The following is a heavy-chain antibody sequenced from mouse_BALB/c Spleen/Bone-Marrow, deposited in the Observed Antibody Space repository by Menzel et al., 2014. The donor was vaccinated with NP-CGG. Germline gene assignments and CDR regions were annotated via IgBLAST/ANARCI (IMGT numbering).Heavy chain of an antibody. V-gene: IGHV5-6-4*01. CDR3: TREDTNWDFDY. CDR2: ISSGGSYT. D-gene: IGHD4-1*01. J-gene: IGHJ2*01. Sequence: EVKVVESGGGLVKPGGSLKLSCAASGFTFSSYTMPWVRQTPEKRLEWVATISSGGSYTYYPDSVKGRSTISRDNAKNTLYLQMSSLKSEDTAMYYCTREDTNWDFDYWGQGTTLTVSS. CDR1: GFTFSSYT.